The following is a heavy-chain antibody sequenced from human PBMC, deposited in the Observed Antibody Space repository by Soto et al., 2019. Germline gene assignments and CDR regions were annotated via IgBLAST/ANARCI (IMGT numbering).Heavy chain of an antibody. CDR2: INPYNGNT. CDR3: AGDWFGIDY. V-gene: IGHV1-18*01. J-gene: IGHJ4*02. D-gene: IGHD3-16*01. Sequence: VQLVQSGAEVKKPGASVKVSCKASGYTFTSYGISWVRQAPGQGLEWMGWINPYNGNTNYAQKLQGRVTMTTDTSTNTAYMERRSLRADDTAVYYCAGDWFGIDYWGQGSLVTVSS. CDR1: GYTFTSYG.